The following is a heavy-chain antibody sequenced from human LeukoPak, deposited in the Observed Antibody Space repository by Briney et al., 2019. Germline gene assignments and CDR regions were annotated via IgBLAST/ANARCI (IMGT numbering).Heavy chain of an antibody. CDR2: IYYSGST. V-gene: IGHV4-39*01. CDR3: ARGLGGSWYYYYYMDV. CDR1: GGSISSSSYY. D-gene: IGHD6-13*01. J-gene: IGHJ6*03. Sequence: PSETLSLTCTVSGGSISSSSYYWGWIRQPPGKGLEWIGSIYYSGSTYCNPSLKSRVTISVDTSKNQFSLKLSSVTAADTAVYYCARGLGGSWYYYYYMDVWGKGTTVTVSS.